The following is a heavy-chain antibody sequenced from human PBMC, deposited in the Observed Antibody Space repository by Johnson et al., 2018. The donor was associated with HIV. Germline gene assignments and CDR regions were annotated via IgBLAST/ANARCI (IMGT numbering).Heavy chain of an antibody. D-gene: IGHD6-13*01. J-gene: IGHJ3*02. Sequence: VPLVESGGGVVQPGRSLRLSCAASGFTFSSYAMHWVRQAPAKGLEWVAVISYDGSDKYYADSVKGRFTISRDSSKNTLYLQMNSLRAEDTAVYYCAREGEGYSSSWYDAFDIWGQGTMVTVSS. CDR2: ISYDGSDK. V-gene: IGHV3-30*04. CDR3: AREGEGYSSSWYDAFDI. CDR1: GFTFSSYA.